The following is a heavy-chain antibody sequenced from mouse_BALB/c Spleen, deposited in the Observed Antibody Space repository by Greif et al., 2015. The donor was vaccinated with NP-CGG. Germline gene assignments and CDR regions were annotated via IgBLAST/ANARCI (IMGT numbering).Heavy chain of an antibody. Sequence: EVQLVESGGGLVQPGGSRKLSCAASGFTFSSFGMHWVRQAPEKGLEWVAYISSGCSTIYYADTLKGRFTISRDNPKNTLFLQMTSLRSEDTAMYYCARLLDYWGQGTSVTVSS. CDR1: GFTFSSFG. CDR2: ISSGCSTI. J-gene: IGHJ4*01. V-gene: IGHV5-17*02. CDR3: ARLLDY.